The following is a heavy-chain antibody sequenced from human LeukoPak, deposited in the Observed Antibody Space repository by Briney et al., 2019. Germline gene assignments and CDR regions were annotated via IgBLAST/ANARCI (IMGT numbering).Heavy chain of an antibody. J-gene: IGHJ4*02. Sequence: GESLKISCKGSGDTFTDTYIAWVRQVAGKGLEWMGIIYHDGSDTRYSPSFEGQVTISVDHSIRTAYLQWTSLKTSDTAMYYCARLLHGNSLDYWGQGALVTVSS. D-gene: IGHD1-7*01. CDR1: GDTFTDTY. CDR2: IYHDGSDT. CDR3: ARLLHGNSLDY. V-gene: IGHV5-51*01.